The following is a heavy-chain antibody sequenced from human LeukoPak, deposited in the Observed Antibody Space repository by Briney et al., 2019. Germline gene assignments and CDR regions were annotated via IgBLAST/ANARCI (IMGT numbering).Heavy chain of an antibody. V-gene: IGHV2-5*01. D-gene: IGHD3-3*01. CDR3: AQSNPPYYDFWSGYYPGNWFDP. Sequence: ESGPALVKPTQTLTLTCTFSGFSLSTSGVGVGWIRQPPGKALEWLALIYWNDDKRYSPSLKSRLTITKDTSKNQVVLTMTNMDPVDTATYYCAQSNPPYYDFWSGYYPGNWFDPWGQGTLVTVSS. J-gene: IGHJ5*02. CDR1: GFSLSTSGVG. CDR2: IYWNDDK.